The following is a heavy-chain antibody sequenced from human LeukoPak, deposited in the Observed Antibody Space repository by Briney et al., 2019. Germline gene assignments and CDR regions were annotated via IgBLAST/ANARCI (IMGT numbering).Heavy chain of an antibody. Sequence: PSETLSLTCTVSGGSISSSSYYWGWIRQPPGKGLEWIGSIYYSGSTYYNPSLKSRVTISVDTSKNQFSLKLSSVTAADTAVYYCARHLGGFGELPEGFWFAPWGQGTLVTVSS. V-gene: IGHV4-39*01. J-gene: IGHJ5*02. CDR1: GGSISSSSYY. CDR3: ARHLGGFGELPEGFWFAP. CDR2: IYYSGST. D-gene: IGHD3-10*01.